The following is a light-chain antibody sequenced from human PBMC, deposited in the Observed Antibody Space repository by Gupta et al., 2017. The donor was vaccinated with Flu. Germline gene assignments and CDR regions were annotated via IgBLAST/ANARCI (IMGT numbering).Light chain of an antibody. CDR2: KAS. J-gene: IGKJ4*01. CDR3: QQDDSYSLT. CDR1: QSISSW. Sequence: PSTLSAYVGDRVTITCRASQSISSWLAWYQQKPGKAPNLLIYKASNLESGVPSRFSGSGSGTEFTLTISSLQPDDFATYYCQQDDSYSLTFGGGTKVEI. V-gene: IGKV1-5*03.